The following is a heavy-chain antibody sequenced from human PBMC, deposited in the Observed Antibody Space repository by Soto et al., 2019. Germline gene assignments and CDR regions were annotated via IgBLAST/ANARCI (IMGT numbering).Heavy chain of an antibody. D-gene: IGHD6-13*01. CDR3: ARAWKQPWGGMDV. J-gene: IGHJ6*02. CDR2: MNEDGST. CDR1: GFTFSSYW. V-gene: IGHV4-59*01. Sequence: PGGSLRLSCAASGFTFSSYWMHWVRQAPGKGLVWVSRMNEDGSTNYNPSLKSRVTISLDTSKNQFSLRLSSVTAADTAVYYCARAWKQPWGGMDVWGPGTTVTV.